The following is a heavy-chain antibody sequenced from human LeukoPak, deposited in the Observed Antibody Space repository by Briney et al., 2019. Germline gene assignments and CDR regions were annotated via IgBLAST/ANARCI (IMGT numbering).Heavy chain of an antibody. J-gene: IGHJ4*02. D-gene: IGHD3-10*01. CDR3: ARGLDGSGSYSIDY. Sequence: PGGSLRLSCAASGFTFSSYAMSWVRQAPGKGLEWVSAISGSGGSTYYADSVKGRFTISRDNAKNSLYLQMNSLRAEDTAVYYCARGLDGSGSYSIDYWGQGTLVTVSS. CDR2: ISGSGGST. CDR1: GFTFSSYA. V-gene: IGHV3-23*01.